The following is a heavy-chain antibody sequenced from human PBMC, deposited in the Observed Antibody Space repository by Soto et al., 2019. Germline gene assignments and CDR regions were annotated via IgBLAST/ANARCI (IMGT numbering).Heavy chain of an antibody. J-gene: IGHJ4*02. CDR3: AKDHYYDSSGYQDY. V-gene: IGHV3-23*01. CDR1: GFTFSNYA. CDR2: ISGSGDST. Sequence: GGSLRLSCAASGFTFSNYAMSWVRQTPGKGLEWVSVISGSGDSTYYADSVKGRFTISRDNSKNTLYLQMNSLRAEDTAIYYCAKDHYYDSSGYQDYWGQGTLVTVSS. D-gene: IGHD3-22*01.